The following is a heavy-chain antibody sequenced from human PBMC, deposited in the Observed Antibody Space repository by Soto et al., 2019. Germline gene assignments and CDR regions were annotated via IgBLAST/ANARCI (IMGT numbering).Heavy chain of an antibody. CDR3: ARGYCSSTSCLLDY. D-gene: IGHD2-2*01. CDR2: INHSGST. J-gene: IGHJ4*02. V-gene: IGHV4-34*01. Sequence: QVQLQQWGAGLLKPSETLSLTCAVYGGSFGGYYWSWIRQPPGKGLEWIGEINHSGSTNYNPSLKSRVTISVDTSKNQFSLKLSSVTAADTAVYYCARGYCSSTSCLLDYWGQGTLVTVSS. CDR1: GGSFGGYY.